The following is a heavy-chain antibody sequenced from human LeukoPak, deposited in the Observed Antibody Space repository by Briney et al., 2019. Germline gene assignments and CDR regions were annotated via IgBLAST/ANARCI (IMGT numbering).Heavy chain of an antibody. Sequence: ASVKVSCKASGYTFTSYYMHWVRQAPGQGFEWMGIINPSGGSTSYAQKFQGRVTMTRDTSTSTVYMELSSLRSEDTAVYYCARDSGAGGAFDIWGQGTMVTVSS. V-gene: IGHV1-46*01. CDR3: ARDSGAGGAFDI. J-gene: IGHJ3*02. D-gene: IGHD2-15*01. CDR2: INPSGGST. CDR1: GYTFTSYY.